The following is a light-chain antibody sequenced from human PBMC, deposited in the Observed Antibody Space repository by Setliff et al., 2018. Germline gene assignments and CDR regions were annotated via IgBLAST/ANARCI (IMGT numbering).Light chain of an antibody. CDR3: SSYAGNYHYV. J-gene: IGLJ1*01. CDR1: SSDVGGYNF. V-gene: IGLV2-8*01. CDR2: EVS. Sequence: ALAQPRSVSGSPGQSVTISCTGTSSDVGGYNFVSWYQQHPGKAPQLIIFEVSRRPSGVPDRFSGSKSDNTASLTVSGLQADDEADYYCSSYAGNYHYVFGTGTKVTVL.